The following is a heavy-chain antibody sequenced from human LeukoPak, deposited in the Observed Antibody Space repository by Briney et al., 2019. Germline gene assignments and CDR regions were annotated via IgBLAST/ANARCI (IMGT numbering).Heavy chain of an antibody. CDR3: GVSTISWHDY. D-gene: IGHD6-13*01. CDR1: GFTFSTYA. CDR2: ISVGGGSA. J-gene: IGHJ4*02. Sequence: GGSLRLSRAASGFTFSTYAMSWVRQAPGKGLEWVSVISVGGGSANYADSVKGRFTISRDNSKNTLYLQMNSLRAEDTAVYYCGVSTISWHDYWGQGTLVTVSS. V-gene: IGHV3-23*01.